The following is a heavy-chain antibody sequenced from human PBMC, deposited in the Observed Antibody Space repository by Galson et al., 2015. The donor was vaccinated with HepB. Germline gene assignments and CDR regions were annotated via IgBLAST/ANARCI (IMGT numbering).Heavy chain of an antibody. D-gene: IGHD5-12*01. V-gene: IGHV5-10-1*01. CDR2: IDPSDSYT. Sequence: QSGAEVKKPGESLRISCKGSGYSFTSYWISWVRQMPGKGLEWMGRIDPSDSYTNYSPSFQGHVTISADKSISTAYLQWSSLKASDTAMYYCAIVATISRYYYYGMDVWGQGTTVTVSS. J-gene: IGHJ6*02. CDR3: AIVATISRYYYYGMDV. CDR1: GYSFTSYW.